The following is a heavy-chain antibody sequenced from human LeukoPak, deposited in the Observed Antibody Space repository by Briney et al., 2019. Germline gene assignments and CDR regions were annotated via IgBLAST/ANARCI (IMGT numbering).Heavy chain of an antibody. CDR3: ARQNLDFWSGYPYYFDY. CDR1: GGSISSYY. J-gene: IGHJ4*02. Sequence: NPSETLSLTCTVSGGSISSYYWSWIGQPPGKGLEWIGYIYYSGSTNYNPSLKSRVTISVDTSKNQFSLKLSSVTAADTAVYYCARQNLDFWSGYPYYFDYWGQGTLVTVSS. CDR2: IYYSGST. V-gene: IGHV4-59*08. D-gene: IGHD3-3*01.